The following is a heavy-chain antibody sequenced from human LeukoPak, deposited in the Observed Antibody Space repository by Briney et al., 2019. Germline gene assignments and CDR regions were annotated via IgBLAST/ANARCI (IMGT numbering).Heavy chain of an antibody. CDR2: INSDGSGT. CDR3: ARSAGEYYDSSGYYHRPLGY. V-gene: IGHV3-74*01. D-gene: IGHD3-22*01. Sequence: GGSLRLSCAASGFTFSSYWMHWVRQAPGKGLMWVSRINSDGSGTTYADSVKGRFTISRDNAKNTLYLQVNSLRAEDTAVYYCARSAGEYYDSSGYYHRPLGYWGQGTLVTVSS. J-gene: IGHJ4*02. CDR1: GFTFSSYW.